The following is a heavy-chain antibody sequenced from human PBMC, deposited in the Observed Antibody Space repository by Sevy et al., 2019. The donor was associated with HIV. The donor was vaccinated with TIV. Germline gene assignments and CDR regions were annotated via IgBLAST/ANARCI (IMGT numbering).Heavy chain of an antibody. CDR3: AGHAYNPPNTDY. V-gene: IGHV4-39*01. CDR2: FHYRGNT. CDR1: GGSITTTSYF. J-gene: IGHJ4*02. D-gene: IGHD1-20*01. Sequence: SETLSLTCTVSGGSITTTSYFWGWVRQPPGKGLDWIGSFHYRGNTYYNPSLKGRVSISVDTSQNQFSLRLTSVTAAEPAGYYWAGHAYNPPNTDYWGQGTLVTVSS.